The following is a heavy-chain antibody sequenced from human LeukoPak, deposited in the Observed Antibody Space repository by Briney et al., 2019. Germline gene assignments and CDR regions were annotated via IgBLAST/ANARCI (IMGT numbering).Heavy chain of an antibody. CDR1: GYNFIDYY. J-gene: IGHJ4*02. D-gene: IGHD6-6*01. V-gene: IGHV1-2*02. CDR3: TREPLSGQLVPYDY. CDR2: INPRSGGT. Sequence: ASVKVSCKASGYNFIDYYIHWVRQAPGQGPEWMGWINPRSGGTKYAQKYQGRITMTRDTSIDTGYIEVTSLTHDDTAVFFCTREPLSGQLVPYDYWGQGTVVTVSS.